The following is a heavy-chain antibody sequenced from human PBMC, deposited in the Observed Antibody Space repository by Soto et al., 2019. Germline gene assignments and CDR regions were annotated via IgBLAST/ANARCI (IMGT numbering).Heavy chain of an antibody. CDR1: GYTFTGYY. Sequence: ASVKVSCKASGYTFTGYYMHWVRQAPGQGLEWMGWINPNSGGTNYAQKFQGWVTMTRDTSISTAYMELSRLRSDDTAVYYCARGPRYSSGWGESYGMDVWGQGTTVTVSS. CDR2: INPNSGGT. V-gene: IGHV1-2*04. CDR3: ARGPRYSSGWGESYGMDV. J-gene: IGHJ6*02. D-gene: IGHD6-19*01.